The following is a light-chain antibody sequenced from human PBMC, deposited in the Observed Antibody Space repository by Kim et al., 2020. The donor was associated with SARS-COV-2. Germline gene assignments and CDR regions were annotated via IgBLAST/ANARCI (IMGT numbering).Light chain of an antibody. CDR1: QSVSSN. CDR3: QQYNNWPPLT. CDR2: GAS. J-gene: IGKJ4*01. Sequence: EIVMTQSPATLSVSPGERATLSCRASQSVSSNLAWYQQKPGQAPRLLSYGASTRATGIPARFSGSGSGTEFTLTTGSLQSEDFAVYYCQQYNNWPPLTFGGGTKVEIK. V-gene: IGKV3-15*01.